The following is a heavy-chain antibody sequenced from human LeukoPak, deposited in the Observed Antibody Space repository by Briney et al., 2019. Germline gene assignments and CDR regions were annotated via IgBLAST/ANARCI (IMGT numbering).Heavy chain of an antibody. Sequence: ASAKVTCKASGYTITSYGISWVRHAPAQRLEWLGWISASNGNTNKAQKLQGRVTISTESSTSTAYMELRRLRSDDSVVCYCARSRETYSSSWYSFFAVAGNFDYWGQGTVVTVSS. CDR3: ARSRETYSSSWYSFFAVAGNFDY. CDR2: ISASNGNT. J-gene: IGHJ4*02. D-gene: IGHD6-13*01. V-gene: IGHV1-18*01. CDR1: GYTITSYG.